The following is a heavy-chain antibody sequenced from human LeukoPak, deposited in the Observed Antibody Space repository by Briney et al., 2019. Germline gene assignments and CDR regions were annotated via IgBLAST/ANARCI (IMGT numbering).Heavy chain of an antibody. D-gene: IGHD4-11*01. CDR1: GGTFSSYA. CDR2: IIPIFGTA. CDR3: ARASTPHKLYSNYGEGHAFDI. Sequence: GASVKVSCKASGGTFSSYAISWVRQAPGQGLEWMGGIIPIFGTANYAQKFQGRVTITTDESTSTAYMELSSLRSEDTAVYYCARASTPHKLYSNYGEGHAFDIWGQGTMVTVSS. J-gene: IGHJ3*02. V-gene: IGHV1-69*05.